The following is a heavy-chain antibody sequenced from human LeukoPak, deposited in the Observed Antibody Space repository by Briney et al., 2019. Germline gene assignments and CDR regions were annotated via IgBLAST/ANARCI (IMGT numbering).Heavy chain of an antibody. CDR2: IYSGGST. CDR1: GFTVSSNY. CDR3: ARGLTGAGLAEYFQH. D-gene: IGHD6-19*01. J-gene: IGHJ1*01. V-gene: IGHV3-66*01. Sequence: GGSLRLSCAASGFTVSSNYMSWVRQAPGRGLEWVSVIYSGGSTYYADSVKGRFTISRDNSKNTLYLQMNSLRAEDTAVYYCARGLTGAGLAEYFQHWGQGTLVTVSS.